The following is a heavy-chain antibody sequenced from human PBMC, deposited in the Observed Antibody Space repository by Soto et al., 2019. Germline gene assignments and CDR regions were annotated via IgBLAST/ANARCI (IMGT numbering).Heavy chain of an antibody. Sequence: PSETLSLTCTVSGGSISSGYYWSWIRQHPVKGLEWIGYIYYSGNTYYNPSLKSRVSISLDTSKSQFSLKLDSVTAADTAVYYCARDAPVALGVPNSMDLGAAGYYFDFWGQGTLVTVSS. CDR3: ARDAPVALGVPNSMDLGAAGYYFDF. D-gene: IGHD6-13*01. V-gene: IGHV4-31*03. CDR1: GGSISSGYY. J-gene: IGHJ4*02. CDR2: IYYSGNT.